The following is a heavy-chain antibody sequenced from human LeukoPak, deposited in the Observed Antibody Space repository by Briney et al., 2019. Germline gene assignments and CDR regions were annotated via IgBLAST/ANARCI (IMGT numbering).Heavy chain of an antibody. D-gene: IGHD4-11*01. J-gene: IGHJ4*02. CDR1: GGSFSGYY. CDR2: INHSGST. CDR3: ARSNPNAFDY. V-gene: IGHV4-34*01. Sequence: PSETLSLTCAVYGGSFSGYYWSWIRQPPGKGLEWIGEINHSGSTNYNPSLKSRVTISVDTSKNQFSLKPSSVTAADTAVYYCARSNPNAFDYWGQGTLVTVSS.